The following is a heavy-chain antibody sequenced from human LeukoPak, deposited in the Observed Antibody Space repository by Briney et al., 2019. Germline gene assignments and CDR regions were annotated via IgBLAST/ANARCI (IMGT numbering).Heavy chain of an antibody. J-gene: IGHJ5*02. D-gene: IGHD4-11*01. CDR1: GGSISSGGYS. V-gene: IGHV4-31*03. Sequence: SETLSLTCTVSGGSISSGGYSWSWIRQHPGKGLEWIGYIYYSGSTYYNPSLKSRVTISVDTSKNQFSLKLSSVTAADTAVYYCASGGGSNYPGGRRSYWFDPWGQGTLVTVSS. CDR2: IYYSGST. CDR3: ASGGGSNYPGGRRSYWFDP.